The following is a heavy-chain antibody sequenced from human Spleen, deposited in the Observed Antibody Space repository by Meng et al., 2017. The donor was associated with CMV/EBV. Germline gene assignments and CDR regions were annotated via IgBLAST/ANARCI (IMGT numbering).Heavy chain of an antibody. CDR2: MNCNSGNT. CDR3: ARGPHSCESISCYILDY. Sequence: ASVKVSCKASGYTFTSYAMHWVRQAPGQRLEWMGWMNCNSGNTGYVEKFQGRVTMTRDTSTNTAYMELSGLRSDDTAVFYCARGPHSCESISCYILDYWGQGTLVTVSS. V-gene: IGHV1-8*02. J-gene: IGHJ4*02. CDR1: GYTFTSYA. D-gene: IGHD2-2*02.